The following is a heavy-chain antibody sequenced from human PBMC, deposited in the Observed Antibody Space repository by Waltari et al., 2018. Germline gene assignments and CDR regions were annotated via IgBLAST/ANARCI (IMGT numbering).Heavy chain of an antibody. J-gene: IGHJ4*02. V-gene: IGHV1-8*01. Sequence: QVQLVQSGAEVKKPGASVKVSCRASGYTFTSSDIYWLRQATGPGLEWMGWMNPNSGNTDYAQKFQGRVTMTRNTSISTAYMELSSLRSEDTAVYYCARGYPFSFYGSGTDYNVYDYWGQGTLVTVSS. CDR1: GYTFTSSD. CDR3: ARGYPFSFYGSGTDYNVYDY. CDR2: MNPNSGNT. D-gene: IGHD3-10*01.